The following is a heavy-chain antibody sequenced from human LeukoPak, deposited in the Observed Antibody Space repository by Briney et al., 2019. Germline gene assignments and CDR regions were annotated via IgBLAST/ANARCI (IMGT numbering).Heavy chain of an antibody. V-gene: IGHV4-34*01. CDR2: INRSGST. D-gene: IGHD6-13*01. CDR3: ARYSSSWPDAFDI. Sequence: SETLSLTCGIYGGSFSGYYWNWIRQPPGKGLEWIGEINRSGSTNYSPSLKSRVTISVDTSKIQFSLKLNSVTAADTAVYYCARYSSSWPDAFDIWGLGTIVTVSS. CDR1: GGSFSGYY. J-gene: IGHJ3*02.